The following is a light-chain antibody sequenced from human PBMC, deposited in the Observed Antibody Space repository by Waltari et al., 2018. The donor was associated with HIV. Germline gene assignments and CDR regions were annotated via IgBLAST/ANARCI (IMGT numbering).Light chain of an antibody. CDR2: WAS. V-gene: IGKV4-1*01. CDR3: QQYYTTPLS. J-gene: IGKJ4*01. CDR1: QSVLYGATKKNS. Sequence: DFVMTQSPDSLAVSLGERPTINCKSSQSVLYGATKKNSLAWYQQKPGQPPKLRISWASTRESGVPARCSGSGSGTDCTLTVNNLQAEDVAVYYCQQYYTTPLSFGGGTKVEIK.